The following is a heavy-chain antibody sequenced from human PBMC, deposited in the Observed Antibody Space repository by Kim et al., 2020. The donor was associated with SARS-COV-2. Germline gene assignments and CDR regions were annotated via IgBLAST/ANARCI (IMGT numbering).Heavy chain of an antibody. CDR1: GFSFDSFA. J-gene: IGHJ4*02. CDR3: AKEDDYGDTGIDY. CDR2: ISSNNDDT. V-gene: IGHV3-23*01. D-gene: IGHD4-17*01. Sequence: GGSLRLSCATSGFSFDSFALSWVRQAPGKGLEWVSSISSNNDDTYYIDSVKGRFTISRDYSKNTLYLQMNNLRAEDTAVYFCAKEDDYGDTGIDYWGQGTLVTVSS.